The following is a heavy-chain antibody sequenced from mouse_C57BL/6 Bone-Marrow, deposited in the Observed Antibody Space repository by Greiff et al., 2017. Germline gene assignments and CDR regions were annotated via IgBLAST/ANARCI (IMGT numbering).Heavy chain of an antibody. D-gene: IGHD1-1*01. CDR1: GFTFSNYW. J-gene: IGHJ1*03. CDR3: TGNYYGSSYLLTRYFDV. V-gene: IGHV6-3*01. Sequence: EVKVEESGGGLVQPGGSMKLSCVASGFTFSNYWMNWVRQSPEKGLEWVAQIRLKSDNYATHYAESVKGRFTISRDDSKSSVYLQMNNLRAEDTGIYSCTGNYYGSSYLLTRYFDVWGTGTTVTVSS. CDR2: IRLKSDNYAT.